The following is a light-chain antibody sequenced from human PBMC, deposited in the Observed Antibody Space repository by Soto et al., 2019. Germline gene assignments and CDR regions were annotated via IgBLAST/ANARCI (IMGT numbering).Light chain of an antibody. J-gene: IGKJ2*01. Sequence: DIQMTQSPSTLSASVGDRVTITCRASQSISSWLAWFQQKPGKAPKLLIYDASSLRSGAPSRFSGSGSGTEFTLTISSLQPDDFATYYCQQYNSYWYTFGQGTKLEIK. V-gene: IGKV1-5*01. CDR3: QQYNSYWYT. CDR2: DAS. CDR1: QSISSW.